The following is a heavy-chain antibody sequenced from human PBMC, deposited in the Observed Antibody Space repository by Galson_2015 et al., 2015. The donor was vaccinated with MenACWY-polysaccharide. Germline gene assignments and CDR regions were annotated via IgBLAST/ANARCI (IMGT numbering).Heavy chain of an antibody. V-gene: IGHV3-30*18. CDR1: GFNFSPFG. D-gene: IGHD4-17*01. Sequence: FLRLSCAASGFNFSPFGMHWVRQAPGKGLEWVAVISYDGSDKYYADSVKGRITISRDNSKDTLYLQINSLRVEDTALYYCVKSDRDYDDSYNWFDPWGQGTLVTVSS. CDR3: VKSDRDYDDSYNWFDP. CDR2: ISYDGSDK. J-gene: IGHJ5*02.